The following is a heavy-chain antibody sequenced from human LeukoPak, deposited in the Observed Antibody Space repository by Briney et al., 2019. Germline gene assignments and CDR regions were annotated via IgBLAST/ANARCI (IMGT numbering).Heavy chain of an antibody. Sequence: ASVKVSCKASGYTFTGYYMHWVRQAPGQGLEWMGWINPNSGGTNYAQKFQGRVTMTRDTSISTAYMELSRLRSDDTAVYYCARGYYDSSGYYGPDYWGQGTLVTVSS. CDR3: ARGYYDSSGYYGPDY. CDR1: GYTFTGYY. V-gene: IGHV1-2*02. J-gene: IGHJ4*02. CDR2: INPNSGGT. D-gene: IGHD3-22*01.